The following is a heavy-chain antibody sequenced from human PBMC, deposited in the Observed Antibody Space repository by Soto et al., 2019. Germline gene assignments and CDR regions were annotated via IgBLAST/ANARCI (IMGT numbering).Heavy chain of an antibody. V-gene: IGHV3-30-3*01. CDR1: GFTFDTYG. J-gene: IGHJ6*02. CDR3: ARVTPGNNLYYFSGLDF. Sequence: QVHLVESGGGVVQPGRSLRLSCVASGFTFDTYGIHWVRQAPGKGLQWVALTSYEGSNTYYADSVRGRFTISRDNSKNTLYLQMNTLRPEDTGLYYCARVTPGNNLYYFSGLDFWGQGTSVTVSS. D-gene: IGHD1-1*01. CDR2: TSYEGSNT.